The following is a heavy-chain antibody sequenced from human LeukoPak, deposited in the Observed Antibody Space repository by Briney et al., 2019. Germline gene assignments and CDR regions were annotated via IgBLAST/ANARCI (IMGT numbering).Heavy chain of an antibody. CDR2: IKQDGSAT. CDR1: GFTFTTYW. V-gene: IGHV3-7*01. Sequence: PGGSLRLSCAASGFTFTTYWMTWVRQAPGKGLEWGANIKQDGSATYYADSMKGRFTISRDNAKNSLYLQMNSLRADDTAVYYCATSLDTAGGPYWGQGTLVTVSS. D-gene: IGHD5-18*01. J-gene: IGHJ4*02. CDR3: ATSLDTAGGPY.